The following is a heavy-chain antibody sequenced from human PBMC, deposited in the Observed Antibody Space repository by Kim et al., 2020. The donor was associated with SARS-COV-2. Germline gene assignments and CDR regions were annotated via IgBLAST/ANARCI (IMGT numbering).Heavy chain of an antibody. Sequence: SETLSLTCTVSGGSISPDYWSWLRQPPGKGLEWIGYIYYSGRTKYNPFLQSRVTISVDTSKHQFSLRLSSMTAADTAVYYCASGAGWYNPWGRGTLVTVS. J-gene: IGHJ5*02. V-gene: IGHV4-59*01. D-gene: IGHD1-1*01. CDR1: GGSISPDY. CDR2: IYYSGRT. CDR3: ASGAGWYNP.